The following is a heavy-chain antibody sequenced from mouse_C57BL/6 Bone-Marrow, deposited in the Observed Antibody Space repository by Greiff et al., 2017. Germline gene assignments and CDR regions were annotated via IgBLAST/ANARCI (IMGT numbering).Heavy chain of an antibody. Sequence: EVQLQQSGAELVRPGASVKLSCTASGFNIKDYYMHWVKQRPEQGLEWIGRIDPEDGDTEYAPKFQGKATMTADTSSNTAYLQLSSLTSEDTAVYYCTTGGLLAWFAYGGQGTLVTVSA. CDR3: TTGGLLAWFAY. D-gene: IGHD3-1*01. CDR1: GFNIKDYY. CDR2: IDPEDGDT. J-gene: IGHJ3*01. V-gene: IGHV14-1*01.